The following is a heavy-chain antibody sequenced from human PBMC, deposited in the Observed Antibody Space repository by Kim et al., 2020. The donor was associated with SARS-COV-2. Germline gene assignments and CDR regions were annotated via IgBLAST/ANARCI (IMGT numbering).Heavy chain of an antibody. CDR2: FYTGGET. V-gene: IGHV3-66*01. D-gene: IGHD5-12*01. CDR3: ARGLFGYGGFDF. CDR1: TFSAITNY. J-gene: IGHJ4*02. Sequence: GGSLRLSCAPSTFSAITNYIFWVRQAPGKGLEWVSVFYTGGETYFADSVEGRFTMSRDFSKKTVYLQMTGLKPEDTAVYYCARGLFGYGGFDFWDQGTLVTVSS.